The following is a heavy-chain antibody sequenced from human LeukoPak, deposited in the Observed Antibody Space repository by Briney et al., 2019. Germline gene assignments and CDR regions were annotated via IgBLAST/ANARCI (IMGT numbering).Heavy chain of an antibody. D-gene: IGHD6-13*01. V-gene: IGHV3-74*01. CDR1: GFTFSRYY. CDR3: TRVFVGDEYSSSGY. CDR2: INSDESST. J-gene: IGHJ4*02. Sequence: GGSLRLSCAASGFTFSRYYMHWVRQAPGKGLVWVSRINSDESSTTYADSVKGRFTISRDNAKNTLYLQMNSLKVEDTAVYYCTRVFVGDEYSSSGYWGQGALVTVSS.